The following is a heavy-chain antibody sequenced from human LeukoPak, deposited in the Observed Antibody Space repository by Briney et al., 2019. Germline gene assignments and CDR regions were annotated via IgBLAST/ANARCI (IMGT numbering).Heavy chain of an antibody. Sequence: SVKVSCKASGGTFSSYAISWVRQAPGQGLEWMGGIIPIFGTAYYAQKFQGRVTITADKSTSTAYMELSSLGSEDTAVYYCARDRGLYYFDYWGQGTLVTVSS. D-gene: IGHD3-10*01. CDR1: GGTFSSYA. V-gene: IGHV1-69*06. CDR3: ARDRGLYYFDY. J-gene: IGHJ4*02. CDR2: IIPIFGTA.